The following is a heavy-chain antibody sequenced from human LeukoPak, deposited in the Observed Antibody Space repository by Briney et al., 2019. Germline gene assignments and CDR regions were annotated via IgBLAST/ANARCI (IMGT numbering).Heavy chain of an antibody. J-gene: IGHJ4*02. D-gene: IGHD6-19*01. CDR3: VRDLGIAVAIGTGDY. CDR2: IKQDGSEK. Sequence: GGSLRLSCAASGFTFSSYWVSWVRQAPGKGLEWVANIKQDGSEKYYVDSVKGRFTISRDNAKNSLYLQMNSLRAEDTAVYYCVRDLGIAVAIGTGDYWGQGTLVTVSS. CDR1: GFTFSSYW. V-gene: IGHV3-7*01.